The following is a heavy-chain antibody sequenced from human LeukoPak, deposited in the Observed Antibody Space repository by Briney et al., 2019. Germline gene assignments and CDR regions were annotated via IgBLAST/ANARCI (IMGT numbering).Heavy chain of an antibody. J-gene: IGHJ3*01. CDR2: IGASGEST. D-gene: IGHD5-24*01. CDR1: GFTFRFAP. CDR3: AKDIQLST. V-gene: IGHV3-23*01. Sequence: PGGPLDPSVPASGFTFRFAPLTWVGQPPGKGLEWVSLIGASGESTYYADSVKGRFTISRDNSKNTLSLQMNSLRVEDTAMYFCAKDIQLSTWGLGTMVTVSS.